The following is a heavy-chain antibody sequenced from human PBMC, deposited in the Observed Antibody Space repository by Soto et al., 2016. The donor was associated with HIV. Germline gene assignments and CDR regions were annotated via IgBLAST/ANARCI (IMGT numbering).Heavy chain of an antibody. D-gene: IGHD5-12*01. CDR2: IWYDGSKK. CDR3: ARDESSGHPSGLFDN. J-gene: IGHJ4*02. V-gene: IGHV3-33*01. Sequence: QVQLVESGGGVVQPGRSLTLSCAASGFIVRNYGMHWVRQAPGKGPEWVALIWYDGSKKYYADSVKGRFTISRDNSKKTLYLQMNDLRVDDTALYYCARDESSGHPSGLFDNWGQGTLVTVSS. CDR1: GFIVRNYG.